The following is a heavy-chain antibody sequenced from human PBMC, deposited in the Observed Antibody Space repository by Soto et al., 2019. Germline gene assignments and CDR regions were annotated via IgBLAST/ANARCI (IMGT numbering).Heavy chain of an antibody. V-gene: IGHV6-1*01. D-gene: IGHD6-13*01. CDR3: AREGWEQQLVPYYYGMDG. J-gene: IGHJ6*02. CDR1: GDSVSSNSAA. CDR2: TYYRSKWYN. Sequence: SPTLSLPCAISGDSVSSNSAAWNWIRQSPSRGLEWLGRTYYRSKWYNDYAVSVKSRITINPDTSKNQFSLQLNSVTPEDTAVYYCAREGWEQQLVPYYYGMDGWGQGTTVTVSS.